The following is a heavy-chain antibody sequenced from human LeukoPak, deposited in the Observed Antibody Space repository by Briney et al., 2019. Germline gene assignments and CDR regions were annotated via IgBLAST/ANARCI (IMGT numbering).Heavy chain of an antibody. Sequence: ASVKVSCKASGYTFSSYGISWVRQAPGQGXXWMGWISGYNGNTNNIQKLQGRVTMTRDTSTNTAYMELRSLRSDDTAVYYCARDAYTSGADYWGQGTLVTVSS. J-gene: IGHJ4*02. CDR2: ISGYNGNT. CDR1: GYTFSSYG. D-gene: IGHD3-16*01. V-gene: IGHV1-18*01. CDR3: ARDAYTSGADY.